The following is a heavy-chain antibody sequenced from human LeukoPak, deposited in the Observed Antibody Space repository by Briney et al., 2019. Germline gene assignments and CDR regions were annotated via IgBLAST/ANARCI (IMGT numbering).Heavy chain of an antibody. V-gene: IGHV5-51*01. CDR1: GYSFTSYW. J-gene: IGHJ4*02. CDR2: IYPGDSDT. Sequence: PGESLKISCKGSGYSFTSYWIGWVRQMPGKGLEWMGIIYPGDSDTRYSPSFQGQVTISADKSISTAYLQWSSLKASDTAMYYCARHHCDYVWGSYRHFDYWGQGTLVTVSS. CDR3: ARHHCDYVWGSYRHFDY. D-gene: IGHD3-16*02.